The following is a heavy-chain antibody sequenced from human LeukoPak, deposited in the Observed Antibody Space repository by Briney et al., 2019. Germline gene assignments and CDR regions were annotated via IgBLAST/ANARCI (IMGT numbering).Heavy chain of an antibody. J-gene: IGHJ4*02. V-gene: IGHV1-2*02. CDR2: INPNSGGT. CDR3: ATIGYIHYFDY. D-gene: IGHD5-24*01. CDR1: GYTFTDYY. Sequence: ASVKVSCKASGYTFTDYYLHWVRPAPGQGLEWLGWINPNSGGTYYAQTFQGRVTLTSDTSITTAYLELSRLRCDDTAVYYCATIGYIHYFDYWGEGTLVTVSS.